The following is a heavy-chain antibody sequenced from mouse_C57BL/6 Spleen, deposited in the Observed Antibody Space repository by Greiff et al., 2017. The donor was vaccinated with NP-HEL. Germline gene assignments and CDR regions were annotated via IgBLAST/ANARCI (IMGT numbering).Heavy chain of an antibody. V-gene: IGHV5-17*01. CDR1: GFTFSDYG. J-gene: IGHJ3*01. CDR3: ARLITTVVERFAY. D-gene: IGHD1-1*01. CDR2: ISSGSSTI. Sequence: EVMLVESGGGLVKPGRSLKLSCAASGFTFSDYGMHWVRQAPEKGLEWVAYISSGSSTIYYADTVKGRFTISRDNAKNTLFLQMTSLRSEDTAMYYCARLITTVVERFAYWGQGTLVTVSA.